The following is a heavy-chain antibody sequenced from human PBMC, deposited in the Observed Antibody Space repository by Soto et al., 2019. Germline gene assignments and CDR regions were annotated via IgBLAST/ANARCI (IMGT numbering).Heavy chain of an antibody. CDR1: GFTFSSYD. Sequence: GGSLRLSCAASGFTFSSYDMHWVRQATGKGLEWVSAIGTAGDTYYPGSVKGRFTISRENAKNSLYLQMNSLRAGDTAVYYCARVKQSQSFSYMDVWGKGTTVTVSS. CDR2: IGTAGDT. J-gene: IGHJ6*03. V-gene: IGHV3-13*01. CDR3: ARVKQSQSFSYMDV. D-gene: IGHD3-16*02.